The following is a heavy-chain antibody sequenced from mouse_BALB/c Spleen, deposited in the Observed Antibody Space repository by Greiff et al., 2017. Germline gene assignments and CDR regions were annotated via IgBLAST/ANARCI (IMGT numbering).Heavy chain of an antibody. CDR3: ARREVRRWFAY. Sequence: EVQLQESGPGLVKPSQSLSLTCTVTGYSITSDYAWNWIRQFPGNKLEWMGYISYSGSTSYNPSLKSRISITRDTSKNQFFLQLNSVTTEDTATYYCARREVRRWFAYWGQGTLVTVSA. V-gene: IGHV3-2*02. D-gene: IGHD2-14*01. CDR1: GYSITSDYA. J-gene: IGHJ3*01. CDR2: ISYSGST.